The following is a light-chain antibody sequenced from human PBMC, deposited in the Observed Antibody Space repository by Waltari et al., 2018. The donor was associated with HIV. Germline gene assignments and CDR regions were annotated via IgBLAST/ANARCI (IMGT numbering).Light chain of an antibody. J-gene: IGLJ3*02. CDR3: ASWDDSVNLYVV. V-gene: IGLV1-44*01. Sequence: QSVLTPVSSAYGTPGQRVTISCSGIRSNIGRNSVTWYPQFPGKAPKLLIHSTNQRPSGVSDRFAGSKSGTSASLDISGLQSGDEADYYCASWDDSVNLYVVFGGGTRLTVL. CDR1: RSNIGRNS. CDR2: STN.